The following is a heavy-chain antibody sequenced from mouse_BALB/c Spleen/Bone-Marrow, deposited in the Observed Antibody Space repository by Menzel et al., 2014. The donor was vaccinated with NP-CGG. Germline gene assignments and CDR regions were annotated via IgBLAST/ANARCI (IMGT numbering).Heavy chain of an antibody. V-gene: IGHV2-2*02. D-gene: IGHD2-10*01. CDR2: IWSGGST. CDR1: GFSLTSYG. CDR3: ASPYYGNYVYAMDY. J-gene: IGHJ4*01. Sequence: VKLMESGPGLVQPSQSLSITCTVSGFSLTSYGVHWVRQSPGKGLEWLGVIWSGGSTDYNAAFISRLSISKDNSKSQVFFKMNILQTNDTAIYYCASPYYGNYVYAMDYWGQGTSVTVSS.